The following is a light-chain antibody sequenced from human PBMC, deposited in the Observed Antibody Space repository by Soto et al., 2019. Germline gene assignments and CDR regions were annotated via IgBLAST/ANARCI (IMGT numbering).Light chain of an antibody. Sequence: EIVLTQSPGTLSLSPGERATLSCRAGQRVTSSYLAWYQQKPGQAPRLVMYGASIRTSGIPDRFSGSGSGTDFTLTISRLEPEDFAVYYCQQYVRAPWTFGQGTKVDIK. CDR3: QQYVRAPWT. J-gene: IGKJ1*01. V-gene: IGKV3-20*01. CDR1: QRVTSSY. CDR2: GAS.